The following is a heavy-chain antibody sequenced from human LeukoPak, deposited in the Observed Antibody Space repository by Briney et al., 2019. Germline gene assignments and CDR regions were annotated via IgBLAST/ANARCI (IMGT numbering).Heavy chain of an antibody. D-gene: IGHD6-19*01. J-gene: IGHJ4*02. V-gene: IGHV3-53*01. CDR1: GFTVSSNY. CDR2: IYGGGST. CDR3: ARALTYPSGAD. Sequence: GGSLRLSCAASGFTVSSNYMSWVRQAPGKGLEWVSVIYGGGSTYYADSVKGRFTISRDNSKNTLYLQMNSLRAEDTAVYYCARALTYPSGADWGQGTLVTVSS.